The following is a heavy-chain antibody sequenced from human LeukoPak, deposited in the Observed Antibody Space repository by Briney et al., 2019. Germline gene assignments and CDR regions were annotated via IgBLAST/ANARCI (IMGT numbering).Heavy chain of an antibody. V-gene: IGHV3-43*01. CDR3: AKDRYPLVLLSAFDI. CDR2: ISWDGGST. D-gene: IGHD3-16*01. Sequence: GGSLRLSCAASGFTFDDYTMHWVRQAPGKGLEWVSLISWDGGSTYYGDSVKGRFTISRDNSKNSLYLQMNSLRTEDTALYYCAKDRYPLVLLSAFDIWGQGTMVTVSS. J-gene: IGHJ3*02. CDR1: GFTFDDYT.